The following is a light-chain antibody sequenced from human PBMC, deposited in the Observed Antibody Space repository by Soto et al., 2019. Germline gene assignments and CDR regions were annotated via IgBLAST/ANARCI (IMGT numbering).Light chain of an antibody. V-gene: IGKV3-20*01. CDR3: QQYNNWPYT. J-gene: IGKJ2*01. CDR2: GTS. CDR1: QSVSSSS. Sequence: ETVLTLSPGTLSLSPGERATLSCRASQSVSSSSLAWYQQRPGQAPRLLIYGTSSRATGIPDRFSGSGSGTEFTLTISSLQSEDFAVYYCQQYNNWPYTFGQGTKLEIK.